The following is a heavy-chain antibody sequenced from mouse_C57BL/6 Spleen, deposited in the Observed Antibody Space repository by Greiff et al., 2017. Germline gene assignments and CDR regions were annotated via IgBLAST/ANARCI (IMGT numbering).Heavy chain of an antibody. CDR3: ARDGNYVPYAMDY. V-gene: IGHV7-3*01. D-gene: IGHD2-1*01. CDR2: IRNKANGYTT. J-gene: IGHJ4*01. Sequence: EVQLVESGGGLVQPGGSLSLSCAASGFTFTDYYMSWVRQPPGKALEWLGFIRNKANGYTTEYSASVKGRFTISRDNSQSILYLQMNALRAEDSATYYCARDGNYVPYAMDYWGQGTSVTVSS. CDR1: GFTFTDYY.